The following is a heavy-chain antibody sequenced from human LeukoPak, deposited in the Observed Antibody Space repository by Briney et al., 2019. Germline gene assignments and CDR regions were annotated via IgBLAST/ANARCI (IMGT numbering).Heavy chain of an antibody. CDR3: AGDSGTTVGYFDY. V-gene: IGHV3-66*01. CDR2: IYSGGNT. CDR1: GFTFSTYY. J-gene: IGHJ4*02. D-gene: IGHD4-23*01. Sequence: GGPLRLSCAAFGFTFSTYYMSWVRQAPGRGLEWVSVIYSGGNTYYSDSVKGRFTISRDNSKNTLYLQMNSLRAEDTAVYYCAGDSGTTVGYFDYWGQGTLVTVSS.